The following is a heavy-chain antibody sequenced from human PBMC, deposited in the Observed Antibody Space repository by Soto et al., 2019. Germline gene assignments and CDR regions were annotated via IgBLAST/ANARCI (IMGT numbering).Heavy chain of an antibody. J-gene: IGHJ5*02. D-gene: IGHD6-6*01. V-gene: IGHV1-69*13. CDR2: IIPIFGTA. CDR3: ARDHSTSSYSWFDP. Sequence: SVKVSCKASGGTFSSYSITWVRQAPGQGLEWMGGIIPIFGTANYAQKFQGRVTITADESTSTAYMELSSLRSEDTALYYCARDHSTSSYSWFDPWGQGTLVTVSS. CDR1: GGTFSSYS.